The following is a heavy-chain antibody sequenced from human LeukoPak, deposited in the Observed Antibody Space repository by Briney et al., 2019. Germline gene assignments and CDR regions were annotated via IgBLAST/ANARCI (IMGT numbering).Heavy chain of an antibody. V-gene: IGHV5-51*01. J-gene: IGHJ6*02. Sequence: GESLKISCKGSGYSFTTYWIGWVRQMPGKGLEWMGIIYPGDSETTYSPSFQGQVTMSADRSLSIAYLQWSSLKASDTAMYYCARGDCSSTSCTSYYYYGMDVWGQGTTVTVSS. CDR3: ARGDCSSTSCTSYYYYGMDV. CDR2: IYPGDSET. CDR1: GYSFTTYW. D-gene: IGHD2-2*01.